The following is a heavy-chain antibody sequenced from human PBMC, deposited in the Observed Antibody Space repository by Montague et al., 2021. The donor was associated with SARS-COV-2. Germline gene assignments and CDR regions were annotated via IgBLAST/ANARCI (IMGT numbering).Heavy chain of an antibody. CDR1: GGSFSGYY. D-gene: IGHD2-2*01. CDR2: INHSGST. J-gene: IGHJ6*02. Sequence: SLTCAVYGGSFSGYYWSWIRQPPGKGLEWIGEINHSGSTNYNPSLKSRVTISVDTSKNQFSLKLSSVTAADTAVYYCTREGYQVLWSDYYYYGMGVWGQGTTVTVSS. CDR3: TREGYQVLWSDYYYYGMGV. V-gene: IGHV4-34*01.